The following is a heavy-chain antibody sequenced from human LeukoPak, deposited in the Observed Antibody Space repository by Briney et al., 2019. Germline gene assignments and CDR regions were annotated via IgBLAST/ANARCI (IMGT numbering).Heavy chain of an antibody. CDR2: IYYTGSS. J-gene: IGHJ6*03. Sequence: PSETLSLTCTVSGGSISSNSYYWGWIRQSPGKGLEWIGSIYYTGSSYYNPSLKIRVTISLDTSKNQFSLKLGSVTAADTAVYYCARTLEYFYYYMDVWGKGTTVTVSS. D-gene: IGHD2/OR15-2a*01. V-gene: IGHV4-39*01. CDR1: GGSISSNSYY. CDR3: ARTLEYFYYYMDV.